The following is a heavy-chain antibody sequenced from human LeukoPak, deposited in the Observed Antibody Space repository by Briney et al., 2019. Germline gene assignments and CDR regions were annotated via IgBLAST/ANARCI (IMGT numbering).Heavy chain of an antibody. J-gene: IGHJ4*02. CDR3: ARALHTPRITMVRGVIIGGY. CDR2: MNPNSGNT. Sequence: ASVKVSCKASGYTFTSYDINWVRQAAGQGLEWMGWMNPNSGNTGYAQKFQGRVTMTRNTSISTAYMELSSLRSEDTAVYYCARALHTPRITMVRGVIIGGYWGQGTLVTVSS. V-gene: IGHV1-8*01. CDR1: GYTFTSYD. D-gene: IGHD3-10*01.